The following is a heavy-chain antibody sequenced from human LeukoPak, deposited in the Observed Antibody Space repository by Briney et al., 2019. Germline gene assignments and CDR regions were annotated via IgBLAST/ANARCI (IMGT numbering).Heavy chain of an antibody. D-gene: IGHD6-13*01. CDR1: GYTFTSYD. CDR2: MNPNSGNT. CDR3: AREPVRSIAAAGFDY. J-gene: IGHJ4*02. Sequence: ASVKVSCKASGYTFTSYDINWVRQATGQGLEWMGWMNPNSGNTGYAQKFQGRVTMTRDTSISTAYMELSRLRSDDTAVYYCAREPVRSIAAAGFDYWGQGTLVTVSS. V-gene: IGHV1-8*01.